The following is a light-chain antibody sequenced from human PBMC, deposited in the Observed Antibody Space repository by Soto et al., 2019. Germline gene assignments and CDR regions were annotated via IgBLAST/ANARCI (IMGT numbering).Light chain of an antibody. CDR1: QSINSY. J-gene: IGKJ2*01. Sequence: DIQMTQSPSSLSASVGDRVTITCRASQSINSYLNWYQQKPGKAPKLLIYAASSLRSGVPSRFSGSGSGTDFTLTISSLQPEDFATYYCQQSYNTPRTFGQGTKLEIK. CDR2: AAS. CDR3: QQSYNTPRT. V-gene: IGKV1-39*01.